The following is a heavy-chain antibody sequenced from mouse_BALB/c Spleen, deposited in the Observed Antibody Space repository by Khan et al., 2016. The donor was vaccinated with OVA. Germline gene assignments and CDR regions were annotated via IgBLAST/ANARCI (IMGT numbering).Heavy chain of an antibody. V-gene: IGHV2-6*02. J-gene: IGHJ4*01. CDR3: ARWFDGYSSLYAMDY. CDR2: IWSDGST. D-gene: IGHD2-3*01. CDR1: GFSLTSYG. Sequence: QVQLKQSGPGLVAPSQSLSITCTVSGFSLTSYGIHWVRQPPGKGLEWLVVIWSDGSTNYNSVLKSRLSIIKDNSKSQVFLKMNSLHTDDTAIYYCARWFDGYSSLYAMDYWGQGTSVTVSS.